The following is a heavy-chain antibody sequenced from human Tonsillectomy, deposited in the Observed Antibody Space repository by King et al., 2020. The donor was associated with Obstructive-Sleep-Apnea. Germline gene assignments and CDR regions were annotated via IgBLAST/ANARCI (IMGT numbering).Heavy chain of an antibody. CDR2: FRWDGGST. CDR3: AKSSGSYYYYYDMDV. CDR1: GFIFDDYT. J-gene: IGHJ6*02. D-gene: IGHD1-26*01. V-gene: IGHV3-43*01. Sequence: VQLVESGGVVVQPGGSLRLSCAASGFIFDDYTMHLVRQAPGKGLEWVSLFRWDGGSTDYADSVKGRFTISRDSSKNSLYLQMNSLRTEDTALYYCAKSSGSYYYYYDMDVWGQGTTVTVSS.